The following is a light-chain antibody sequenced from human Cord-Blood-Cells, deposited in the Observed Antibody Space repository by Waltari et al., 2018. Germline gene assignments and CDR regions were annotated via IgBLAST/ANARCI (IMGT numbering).Light chain of an antibody. V-gene: IGKV3-15*01. CDR2: CAS. Sequence: EIVMTQSPATLSVSPGERATLSCTASQSVSSNLAWYQQKPGQAPRLLIYCASTRATGIPARFSGSGSGTEFTLTISSLQSEDFAVYYCQQYNNWPPGPLTFGGGTKVEIK. CDR3: QQYNNWPPGPLT. J-gene: IGKJ4*01. CDR1: QSVSSN.